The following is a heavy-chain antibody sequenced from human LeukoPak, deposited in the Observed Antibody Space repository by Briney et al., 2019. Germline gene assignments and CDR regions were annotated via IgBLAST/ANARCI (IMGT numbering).Heavy chain of an antibody. CDR2: IYYSGST. J-gene: IGHJ3*02. CDR3: ARSKAFDI. Sequence: PSETLSLTCTVSGTSITRTYWSWIRQPPGKGLEWIGYIYYSGSTDYNPSLKSRVTISVDTSKNQFSLKLSSVTAADTAVYYCARSKAFDIWGQGTMVTVSS. V-gene: IGHV4-59*08. CDR1: GTSITRTY.